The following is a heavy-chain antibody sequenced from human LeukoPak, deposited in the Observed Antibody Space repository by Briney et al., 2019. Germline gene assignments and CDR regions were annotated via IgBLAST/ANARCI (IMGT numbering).Heavy chain of an antibody. D-gene: IGHD3-3*01. CDR1: GVLFSNYW. V-gene: IGHV3-74*01. CDR3: VRDQYDFRSVDAFDI. Sequence: GGSLRLSCAASGVLFSNYWMHWVRQAPGKGLVWVSRINRDGSSTSYADSVKGRFTISRDNAKNSLYLQMNRLRAEDTAVYYCVRDQYDFRSVDAFDIWGQGTMVTVSS. CDR2: INRDGSST. J-gene: IGHJ3*02.